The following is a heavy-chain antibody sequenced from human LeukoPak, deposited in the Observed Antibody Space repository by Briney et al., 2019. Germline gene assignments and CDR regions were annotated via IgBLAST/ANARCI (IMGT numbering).Heavy chain of an antibody. Sequence: GESRRLYCAASGFTFSSYGMHWVRQARGKGLEWVAFIRYDGSNKYYADSVKGRFTISRDNSKNTLYLQMNSLRAEDTAVYYCAKEYCSSTSCYVSDWGQGTLVTVSS. CDR2: IRYDGSNK. CDR1: GFTFSSYG. J-gene: IGHJ4*02. D-gene: IGHD2-2*01. V-gene: IGHV3-30*02. CDR3: AKEYCSSTSCYVSD.